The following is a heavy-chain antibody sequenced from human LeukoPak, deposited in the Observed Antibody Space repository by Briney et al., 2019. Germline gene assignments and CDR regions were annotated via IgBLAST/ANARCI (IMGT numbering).Heavy chain of an antibody. J-gene: IGHJ4*02. CDR1: GFTFSSYW. CDR2: IKQDGSEK. Sequence: GGSLRLSCAASGFTFSSYWMSWVRQAPGKGLEWVANIKQDGSEKYYVDSVKGRFTISRDNAKNSLYLQMNSLRAEDTAVYYCASARGDFWTSYYSYWGQGTLVTVSS. V-gene: IGHV3-7*02. CDR3: ASARGDFWTSYYSY. D-gene: IGHD3/OR15-3a*01.